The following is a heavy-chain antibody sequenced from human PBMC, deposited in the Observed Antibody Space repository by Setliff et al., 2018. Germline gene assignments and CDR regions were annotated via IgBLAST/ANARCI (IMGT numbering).Heavy chain of an antibody. V-gene: IGHV3-23*01. Sequence: GESLKISCAASGFTFSSYAITWVRQAPGKGLEWVSMISGGAQTTYYADSVKGRFTVSRDNSKNTLYLQMNSLRGEDTAVYYCAKDTGYYFDYWGQGTLVTVSS. J-gene: IGHJ4*02. CDR2: ISGGAQTT. D-gene: IGHD4-4*01. CDR3: AKDTGYYFDY. CDR1: GFTFSSYA.